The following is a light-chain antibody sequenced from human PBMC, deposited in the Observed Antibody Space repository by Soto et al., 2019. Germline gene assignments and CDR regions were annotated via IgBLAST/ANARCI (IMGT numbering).Light chain of an antibody. J-gene: IGKJ4*01. CDR3: QQVNVYPST. CDR2: DAS. CDR1: QGISSY. V-gene: IGKV1-9*01. Sequence: IPLNQSPSSLSASVGDRVTITCRASQGISSYLGWYQQKPGKAPNLLIYDASTLHSGVPSRFSGGGSGTDFTLTISSLQPEDFATYYCQQVNVYPSTFGGGTKVDIK.